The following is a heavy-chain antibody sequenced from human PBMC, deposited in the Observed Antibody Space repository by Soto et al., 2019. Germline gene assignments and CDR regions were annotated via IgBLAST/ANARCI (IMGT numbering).Heavy chain of an antibody. V-gene: IGHV3-21*02. CDR1: GFTFSDYS. CDR2: ISSSSSYI. CDR3: AKGKVWWGTGADNYFDS. Sequence: EVQLVESGGGLVKPGGSLRLSCAVSGFTFSDYSMNWVRQAPGKGLEWVAFISSSSSYIYYADSLKGQFTISRDNANKSLYLQMNSLRVEDTAVYFCAKGKVWWGTGADNYFDSWGQGILVTVSS. J-gene: IGHJ4*02. D-gene: IGHD2-21*01.